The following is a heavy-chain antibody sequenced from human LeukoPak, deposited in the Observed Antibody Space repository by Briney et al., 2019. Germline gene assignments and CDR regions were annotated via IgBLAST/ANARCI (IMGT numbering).Heavy chain of an antibody. J-gene: IGHJ4*02. V-gene: IGHV3-21*01. Sequence: AGGSLRLSCAASAFTFSSYAMSWVRQAPGKGLEWVSSISSSSSYIYYADSVKGRFTISRDNAKNSLYLQMNSLRAEDTAVYYCAREGSGFDYWGQGTLVTVSS. D-gene: IGHD6-19*01. CDR3: AREGSGFDY. CDR2: ISSSSSYI. CDR1: AFTFSSYA.